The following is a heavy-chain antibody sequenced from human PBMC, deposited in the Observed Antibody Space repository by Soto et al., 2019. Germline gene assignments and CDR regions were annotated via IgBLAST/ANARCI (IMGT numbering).Heavy chain of an antibody. CDR2: INAGNGNT. V-gene: IGHV1-3*01. D-gene: IGHD3-22*01. CDR3: ARAADREQPAYFQH. J-gene: IGHJ1*01. CDR1: GYTFTSYA. Sequence: GASVKVSCKASGYTFTSYAMHWVRQAPGQRLEWMGWINAGNGNTKYSQKFQGRVTITRDTSASTAYMELSSLRSEGTAVYYCARAADREQPAYFQHWGQGTLVTVSS.